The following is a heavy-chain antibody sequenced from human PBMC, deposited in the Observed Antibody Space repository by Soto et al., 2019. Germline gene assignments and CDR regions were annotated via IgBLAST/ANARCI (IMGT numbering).Heavy chain of an antibody. V-gene: IGHV3-23*01. J-gene: IGHJ4*02. D-gene: IGHD2-15*01. Sequence: SGGSLRLSCAASGFTFSTYAMSWVRQAPGQGLEWVSAISGSGGNSTFYEDSVKGRFTISRDNSKNTLYLQMNSLGAEDTAVYYCAKGGGSCCFDNWGQGTLVTVSS. CDR1: GFTFSTYA. CDR2: ISGSGGNST. CDR3: AKGGGSCCFDN.